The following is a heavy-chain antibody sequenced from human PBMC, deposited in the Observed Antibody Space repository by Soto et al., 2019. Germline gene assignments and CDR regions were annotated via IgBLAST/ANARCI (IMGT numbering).Heavy chain of an antibody. V-gene: IGHV3-23*01. D-gene: IGHD3-10*01. J-gene: IGHJ5*02. CDR1: GFTFSNYA. Sequence: EVQLLESGGGLVQPGGSLRLSCAASGFTFSNYAMSWVRQAPGKGLEWVSAISGSGAGTYYADSVKGRFTISRDNSKNTVYLQMNSLRAEDTAVYYCARDCGPCRDHHYYGSNWFDPWGQGTPVTVSS. CDR3: ARDCGPCRDHHYYGSNWFDP. CDR2: ISGSGAGT.